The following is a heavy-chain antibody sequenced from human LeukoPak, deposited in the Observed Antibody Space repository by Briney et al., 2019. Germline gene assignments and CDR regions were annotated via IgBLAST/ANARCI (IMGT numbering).Heavy chain of an antibody. CDR2: ISPSGGST. Sequence: GASVKVSCKAFGYTFTSNYMHWVRQAPGQGPEWMGVISPSGGSTTYAQKFQGRVTLTRDMSTSTDYLELSSLRSEDTAVYYCAMNGRATSYYYYYYMDVWGKGTTVTVSS. CDR1: GYTFTSNY. CDR3: AMNGRATSYYYYYYMDV. V-gene: IGHV1-46*01. D-gene: IGHD5-12*01. J-gene: IGHJ6*03.